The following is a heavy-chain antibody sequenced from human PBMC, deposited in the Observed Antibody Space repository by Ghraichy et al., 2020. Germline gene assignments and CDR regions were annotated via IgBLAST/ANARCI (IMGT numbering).Heavy chain of an antibody. CDR2: INQDGSAK. V-gene: IGHV3-7*01. J-gene: IGHJ4*02. CDR3: ARGPVAPLRDDSSWHFDY. Sequence: GGSLRLSCAASGFTFSSYWMNWVRQAPGKGLEWVANINQDGSAKYFVDSVKGRFTISRDNVKNLLYLQMNSLRAEDTAVYFCARGPVAPLRDDSSWHFDYWGQGTLVTVSS. D-gene: IGHD6-13*01. CDR1: GFTFSSYW.